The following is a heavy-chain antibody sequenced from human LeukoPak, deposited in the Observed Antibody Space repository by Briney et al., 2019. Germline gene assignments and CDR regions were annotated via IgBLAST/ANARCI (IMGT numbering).Heavy chain of an antibody. Sequence: EASVKVSCKASGYIFTTYGISWVRQAPGQGLEWMGWISGDTGNTNYAQKVQDRVTMTTDTPTSTAYMELRSLRSDDTAVYYCARSFYDFDYWGQGTLVTVS. CDR2: ISGDTGNT. CDR3: ARSFYDFDY. CDR1: GYIFTTYG. J-gene: IGHJ4*02. D-gene: IGHD1-26*01. V-gene: IGHV1-18*01.